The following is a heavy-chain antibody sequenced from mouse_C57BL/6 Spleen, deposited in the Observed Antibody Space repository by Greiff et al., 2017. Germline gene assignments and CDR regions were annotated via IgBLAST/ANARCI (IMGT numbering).Heavy chain of an antibody. CDR2: IDPSDSET. V-gene: IGHV1-52*01. D-gene: IGHD2-2*01. CDR1: GYTFTSYW. Sequence: QVQLQQPGAELVRPGSSVKLSCKASGYTFTSYWMHWVKQRPIQGLEWIGNIDPSDSETHYNQKFKDKATLTVDKSSSTAYMQLSSLTSEDSAVYYCARDGYDGTYYAMDYWGQGTSVTVSS. J-gene: IGHJ4*01. CDR3: ARDGYDGTYYAMDY.